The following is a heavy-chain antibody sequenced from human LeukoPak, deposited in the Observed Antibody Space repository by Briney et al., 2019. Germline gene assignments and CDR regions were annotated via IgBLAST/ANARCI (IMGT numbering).Heavy chain of an antibody. D-gene: IGHD6-6*01. CDR2: ISSSSSTI. CDR1: GFTFSSYS. Sequence: GGSLRLSCADSGFTFSSYSMNWVRQAPGKGLEWVSYISSSSSTIYYADSVKGRFTISRDNAKNSLYLQMNSLRAEDTAVYYCARDQYIAARPPNWDYWGQGTLVTVSS. J-gene: IGHJ4*02. CDR3: ARDQYIAARPPNWDY. V-gene: IGHV3-48*01.